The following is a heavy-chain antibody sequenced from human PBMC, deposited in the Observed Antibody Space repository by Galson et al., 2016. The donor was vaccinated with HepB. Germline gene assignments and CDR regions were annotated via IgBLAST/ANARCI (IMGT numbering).Heavy chain of an antibody. CDR2: IYLSGIT. V-gene: IGHV4-4*02. J-gene: IGHJ2*01. D-gene: IGHD2-15*01. CDR1: GAPISSSHW. Sequence: SETLSLTCVVSGAPISSSHWWSWVRQSPGKGLEWIGEIYLSGITNYNPSLKTRLTISLDKSKNHFSLRLRSVTAADTAIYYCATLVKRGLVVEDPNRWYFDVWGRGTLVSVSS. CDR3: ATLVKRGLVVEDPNRWYFDV.